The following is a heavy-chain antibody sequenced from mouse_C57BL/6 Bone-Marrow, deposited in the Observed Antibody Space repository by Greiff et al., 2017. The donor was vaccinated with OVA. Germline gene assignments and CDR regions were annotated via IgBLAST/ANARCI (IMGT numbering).Heavy chain of an antibody. J-gene: IGHJ1*03. CDR2: IYPGNSDT. D-gene: IGHD1-1*02. Sequence: EVQLQQSGTVLARPGASVKMSCKTSGYTFTSYWMHWVKQRPGQGLEWIGAIYPGNSDTSYNQKFKGKAKLTAVTAASTAYMELSSLTNEDSAVYYCTRALWDHWYFDVWGTGTTVTVSS. CDR3: TRALWDHWYFDV. V-gene: IGHV1-5*01. CDR1: GYTFTSYW.